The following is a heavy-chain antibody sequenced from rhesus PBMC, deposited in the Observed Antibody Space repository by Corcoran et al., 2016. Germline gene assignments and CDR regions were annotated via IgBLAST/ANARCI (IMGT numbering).Heavy chain of an antibody. J-gene: IGHJ6*01. D-gene: IGHD4-17*01. CDR3: ARGRGNDYGLDS. V-gene: IGHV3-132*02. CDR2: ISIGGAR. CDR1: EFTLRCFD. Sequence: VEQLVESGGALVQPGASLRLSCAASEFTLRCFDIHWVRQAPGKGLEWVSAISIGGARYYLDSVKGRLTISRDNAKNSLYLQMNSLRAEDTAVYYCARGRGNDYGLDSWGQGVVVTVSS.